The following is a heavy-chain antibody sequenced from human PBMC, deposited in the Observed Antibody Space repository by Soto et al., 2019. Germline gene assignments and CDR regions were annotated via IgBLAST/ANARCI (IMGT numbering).Heavy chain of an antibody. V-gene: IGHV4-39*01. CDR1: GGSISSSSYY. CDR3: ARRGSGSYSDY. Sequence: QLQLQESGPGLVKPSETLSLTCTVSGGSISSSSYYWGWIRQPPGKGLEWIGSIYYSGSTYYNTSLKSQVTISVDTSKNQFSLKLSSVTAADTAVYYCARRGSGSYSDYWGQGTLVTVSS. J-gene: IGHJ4*02. D-gene: IGHD3-10*01. CDR2: IYYSGST.